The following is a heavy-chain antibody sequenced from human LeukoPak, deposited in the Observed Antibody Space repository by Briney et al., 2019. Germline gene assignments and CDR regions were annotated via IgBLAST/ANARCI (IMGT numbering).Heavy chain of an antibody. CDR1: GFTFSNNA. V-gene: IGHV3-23*01. J-gene: IGHJ4*02. CDR3: ARDTVDTADY. CDR2: TSTSGGSA. D-gene: IGHD5-18*01. Sequence: GGSLRLSCAASGFTFSNNAMSWVRQAPGKGLEWVSATSTSGGSAYYADSVKGRFTISRDNSKNTLYLQMNSLRAEDTAVYYCARDTVDTADYWGQGTLVTVSS.